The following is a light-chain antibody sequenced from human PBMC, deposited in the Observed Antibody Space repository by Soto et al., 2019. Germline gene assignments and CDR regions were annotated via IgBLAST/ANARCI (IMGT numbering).Light chain of an antibody. CDR3: LQRSNWPF. CDR2: DTS. CDR1: QSVSSY. J-gene: IGKJ4*01. V-gene: IGKV3-11*01. Sequence: EIVLTQSPATLSLSTGERATLSCRASQSVSSYVAWYQQKPGQAPRLLIYDTSNRATGIPPRFRGSGSGTDFTRTISSLEPEDFAVYYCLQRSNWPFFGGGTTVEFK.